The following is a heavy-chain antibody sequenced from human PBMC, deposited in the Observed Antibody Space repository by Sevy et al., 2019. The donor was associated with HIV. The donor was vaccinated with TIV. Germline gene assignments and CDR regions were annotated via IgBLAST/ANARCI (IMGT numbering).Heavy chain of an antibody. J-gene: IGHJ6*02. CDR1: GFTFSSYA. CDR2: ISGSGGST. D-gene: IGHD3-9*01. CDR3: AKDYGIFYYGMDV. V-gene: IGHV3-23*01. Sequence: GRSLRLSCAASGFTFSSYAMSWVRQAPGKGLEWVSAISGSGGSTYYADSVKGRFTISRDNSKNTLYLQMNSLRAEDTAVYYCAKDYGIFYYGMDVWGQGTTVTVSS.